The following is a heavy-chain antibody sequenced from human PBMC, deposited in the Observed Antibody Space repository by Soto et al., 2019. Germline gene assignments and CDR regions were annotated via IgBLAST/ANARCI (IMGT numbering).Heavy chain of an antibody. J-gene: IGHJ3*02. CDR2: ISACNGNT. CDR1: GYTFTSYG. CDR3: ARDRITMIVVAPRAFDI. D-gene: IGHD3-22*01. Sequence: GASVKVSCKASGYTFTSYGISWVRQAPGQGLEWMGWISACNGNTNYAQKLQGRVTMTTDTSTSTAYMELRSLRSDDTAVYYCARDRITMIVVAPRAFDIWGQGTMVTVSS. V-gene: IGHV1-18*01.